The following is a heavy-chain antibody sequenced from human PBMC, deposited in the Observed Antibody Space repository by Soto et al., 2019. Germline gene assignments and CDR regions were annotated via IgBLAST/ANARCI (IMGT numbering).Heavy chain of an antibody. J-gene: IGHJ5*02. D-gene: IGHD4-17*01. CDR2: INHSGST. Sequence: QVQLQQWGAGLLKPSETLSLTCAVYGGSFSGYYWSWIRQPPGKGLEWIGEINHSGSTNYNPSLRSLANIAVDTSKNQFSLKLSSVTAADTAVYYCARGSGHDYGDGNWFDPWGQGTLVTVSS. V-gene: IGHV4-34*01. CDR1: GGSFSGYY. CDR3: ARGSGHDYGDGNWFDP.